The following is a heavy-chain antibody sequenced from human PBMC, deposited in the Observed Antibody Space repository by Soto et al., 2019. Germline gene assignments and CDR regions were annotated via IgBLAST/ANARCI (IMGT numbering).Heavy chain of an antibody. CDR2: ITSGSSTI. J-gene: IGHJ4*02. CDR1: GFTFSSYS. D-gene: IGHD3-10*01. V-gene: IGHV3-48*01. CDR3: VRDAGSLGY. Sequence: GGSLRLSCVVSGFTFSSYSMDWVRQAPGKGLEWVSYITSGSSTIHYADSVKGRFTISRDNAKNSVFLQMNSLRVEDTAVYYCVRDAGSLGYWGQGTLVTFSS.